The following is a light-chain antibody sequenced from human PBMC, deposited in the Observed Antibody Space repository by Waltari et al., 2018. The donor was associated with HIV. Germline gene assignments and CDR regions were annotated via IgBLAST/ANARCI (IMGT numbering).Light chain of an antibody. J-gene: IGLJ2*01. Sequence: QSALTQPASVSGSPGQSITISCTGTSSDVGGYNYVSWYQQHPGKAPKLSIYEVSNRRAGVSKRFSGSKSGNTASLTISGLQAEDEADYYCSSYTRSSTHVVFGGGTKLTVL. CDR2: EVS. CDR3: SSYTRSSTHVV. V-gene: IGLV2-14*01. CDR1: SSDVGGYNY.